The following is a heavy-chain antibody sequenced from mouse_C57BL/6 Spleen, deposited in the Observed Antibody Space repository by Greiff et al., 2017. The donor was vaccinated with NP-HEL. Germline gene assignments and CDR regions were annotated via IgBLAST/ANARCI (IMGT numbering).Heavy chain of an antibody. D-gene: IGHD4-1*01. J-gene: IGHJ2*01. Sequence: QVTLKVSGPGILQPSQTLSLTCSFSGFSLSTFGMGVGWIRQPSGMGLEWLAHIWWDDAKYYNPVLKSLLTISKDTSKNQVFLRIATVDAADTATYYCALIAGTLHFDYWGQGTTLTVSS. CDR1: GFSLSTFGMG. V-gene: IGHV8-8*01. CDR2: IWWDDAK. CDR3: ALIAGTLHFDY.